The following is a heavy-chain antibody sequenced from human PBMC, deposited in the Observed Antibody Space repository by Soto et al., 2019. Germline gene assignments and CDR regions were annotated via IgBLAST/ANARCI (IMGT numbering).Heavy chain of an antibody. D-gene: IGHD6-19*01. Sequence: PGGSLRLSCAASGFTFSSYAMSWVRQAPGKGLGWVSVISGSGGSTYYADSVKGRFTISRDNSRNTLYLQMNSLRAEGTAVYYCAKCSPRYSSGLKAYYFDYWGQGTLVTVSS. CDR3: AKCSPRYSSGLKAYYFDY. CDR2: ISGSGGST. CDR1: GFTFSSYA. J-gene: IGHJ4*02. V-gene: IGHV3-23*01.